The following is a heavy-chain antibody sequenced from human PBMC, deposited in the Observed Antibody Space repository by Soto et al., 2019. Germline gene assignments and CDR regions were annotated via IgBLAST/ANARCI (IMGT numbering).Heavy chain of an antibody. CDR3: ARVVGALGHWFDP. Sequence: QVQLVQTRAKVKKPGASVKVSCKAYGCTFTSYGLSWVRQAPGQGLEWMGRISAYNYNTNYAQKLQGRVTMTTDTSTSTAYMELRSLRSDDTAVYYCARVVGALGHWFDPWGQGTLVTVSS. J-gene: IGHJ5*02. CDR1: GCTFTSYG. CDR2: ISAYNYNT. D-gene: IGHD1-26*01. V-gene: IGHV1-18*01.